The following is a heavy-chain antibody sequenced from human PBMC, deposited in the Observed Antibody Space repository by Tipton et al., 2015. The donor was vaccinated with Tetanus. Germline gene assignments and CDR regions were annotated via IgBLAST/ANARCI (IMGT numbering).Heavy chain of an antibody. J-gene: IGHJ4*02. D-gene: IGHD1-26*01. CDR3: ARDRARGARGWDFFDY. Sequence: TLSLTCTVSGGSISSGGYYWSWIRQHPGKGLEWIGDIYDRGSTYYNPSLKSRVTILDDTTKNQFSLKLKSVPAGDTAVYYCARDRARGARGWDFFDYGGQGSRVTVSS. CDR1: GGSISSGGYY. V-gene: IGHV4-31*03. CDR2: IYDRGST.